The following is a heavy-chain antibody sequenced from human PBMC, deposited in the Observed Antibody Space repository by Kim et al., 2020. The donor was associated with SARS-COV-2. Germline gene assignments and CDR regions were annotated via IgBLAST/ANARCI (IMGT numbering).Heavy chain of an antibody. Sequence: YNPALKSRVTISVDTAKNQFSLKLSSVTAADTAVNYCARRSGYSSRSFDYWGQGTLVTVSS. CDR3: ARRSGYSSRSFDY. D-gene: IGHD6-13*01. J-gene: IGHJ4*02. V-gene: IGHV4-34*01.